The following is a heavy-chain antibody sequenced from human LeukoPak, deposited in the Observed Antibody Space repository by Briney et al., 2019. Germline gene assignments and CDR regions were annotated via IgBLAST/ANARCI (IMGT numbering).Heavy chain of an antibody. D-gene: IGHD2-8*02. V-gene: IGHV4-59*01. CDR1: GASLSSYF. J-gene: IGHJ4*02. Sequence: NPSETLSLTCNVSGASLSSYFWSWIRQPPGKGLEWIGYIYYDGYPNYSPSLRSRITISVEKSKSQFSLNLRSVTAADTALYFCAGTELGYCTVTGCPLESWGQGTLVTVSS. CDR3: AGTELGYCTVTGCPLES. CDR2: IYYDGYP.